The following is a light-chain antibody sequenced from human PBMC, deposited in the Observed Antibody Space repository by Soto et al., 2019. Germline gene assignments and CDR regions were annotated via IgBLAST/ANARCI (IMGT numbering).Light chain of an antibody. V-gene: IGLV2-14*01. CDR1: SNDVGSYDF. CDR3: ISFTNSHIYV. Sequence: QSALTQPRSVSGSPGQSVTISCTGTSNDVGSYDFVSWYQQHPDKAPRLMIYEVSNRPSGVSDRFSGSKSGNTASLTISGLQAEDEADYYCISFTNSHIYVFGTGTKVTVL. J-gene: IGLJ1*01. CDR2: EVS.